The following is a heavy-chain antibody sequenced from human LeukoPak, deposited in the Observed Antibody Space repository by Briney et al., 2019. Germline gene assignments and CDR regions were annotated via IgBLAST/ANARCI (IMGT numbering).Heavy chain of an antibody. Sequence: SETLSLTCTVSGGSISSSSHYWSWIRQPAGKGLEWIGRIYTSGSTNYNPSLKSRVTISIDTAKNQFSLKLTSVTAADTAMYYCAREDILTGYYPYYFDYWGQGTLVTVSS. D-gene: IGHD3-9*01. J-gene: IGHJ4*02. CDR2: IYTSGST. CDR1: GGSISSSSHY. V-gene: IGHV4-61*02. CDR3: AREDILTGYYPYYFDY.